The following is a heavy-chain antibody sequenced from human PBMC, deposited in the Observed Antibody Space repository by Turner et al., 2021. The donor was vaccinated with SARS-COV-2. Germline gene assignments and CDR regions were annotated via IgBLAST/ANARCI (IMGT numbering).Heavy chain of an antibody. Sequence: EEQLVETGGGLVKRGGSLTLSCAVSGLTFSNAWMNWVRQAPGKGLEWVGRIKSKTDGGTTDYAAPVKDRFTISRDDSKNTMYLQMSSLKTEDTALYYCTTRSGSFDYWGQGTLVTVSS. CDR3: TTRSGSFDY. J-gene: IGHJ4*02. V-gene: IGHV3-15*01. CDR1: GLTFSNAW. CDR2: IKSKTDGGTT. D-gene: IGHD1-26*01.